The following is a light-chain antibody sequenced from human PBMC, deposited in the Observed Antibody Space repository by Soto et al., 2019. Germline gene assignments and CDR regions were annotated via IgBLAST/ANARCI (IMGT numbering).Light chain of an antibody. CDR3: QQYFSTPLT. CDR2: WAS. V-gene: IGKV4-1*01. Sequence: DFVMTQSPDSLAVYLGERATINCKSSRNVLYSSNNKNYLAWYQQKPGQPPKLLIYWASTRESGVPDRFSGSGSGTDFTLTISSLQAEDVAVYYCQQYFSTPLTFGPGTKVDI. CDR1: RNVLYSSNNKNY. J-gene: IGKJ3*01.